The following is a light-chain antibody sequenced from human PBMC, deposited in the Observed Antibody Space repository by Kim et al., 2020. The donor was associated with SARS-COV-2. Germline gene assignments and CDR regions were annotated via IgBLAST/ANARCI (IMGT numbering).Light chain of an antibody. CDR2: DAS. CDR1: QRISRW. V-gene: IGKV1-5*01. J-gene: IGKJ2*01. CDR3: QQYNSYSPYT. Sequence: DIQMTQSPSTLSASVGDRVTITCRASQRISRWLAWYQQKPGKAPKLLIFDASSLESGVPSRFRGSGSGTEFTLTISSLQPDDFATYHCQQYNSYSPYTFGQGTKLEI.